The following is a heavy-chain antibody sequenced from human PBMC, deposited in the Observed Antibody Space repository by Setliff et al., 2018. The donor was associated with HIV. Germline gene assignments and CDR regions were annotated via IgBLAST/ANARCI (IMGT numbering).Heavy chain of an antibody. J-gene: IGHJ5*02. D-gene: IGHD2-15*01. CDR2: VYYSGGT. CDR1: GGSVSDTSYY. Sequence: SETLSLTCTVSGGSVSDTSYYWGWIRQPPGKGLEWLANVYYSGGTYYNPSLNSRVTISVDTSRNQFSLKLSSVTAADTAVYYCAGSCFPGGFDPWGQGTLVTVSS. CDR3: AGSCFPGGFDP. V-gene: IGHV4-39*01.